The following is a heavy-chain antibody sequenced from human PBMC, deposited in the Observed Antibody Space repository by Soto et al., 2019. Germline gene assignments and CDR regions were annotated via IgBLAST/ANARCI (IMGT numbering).Heavy chain of an antibody. CDR2: INPSGGST. CDR3: ARSWNDYSNYDY. CDR1: GYTVTSYY. V-gene: IGHV1-46*01. D-gene: IGHD4-4*01. Sequence: ASVKVSCKASGYTVTSYYMHFVRRAPGQGLEWVGIINPSGGSTSYAQKFQGRVTMTRDTSTSTVYMELSSLRSEDTAVYYCARSWNDYSNYDYWGHGTLVTVSS. J-gene: IGHJ4*01.